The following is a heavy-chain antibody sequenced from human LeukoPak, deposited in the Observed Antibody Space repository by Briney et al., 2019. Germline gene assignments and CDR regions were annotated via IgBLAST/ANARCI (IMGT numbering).Heavy chain of an antibody. CDR2: ISSSSSYI. D-gene: IGHD1-26*01. J-gene: IGHJ3*02. V-gene: IGHV3-21*01. CDR3: ARAEVGATYAFDI. CDR1: GFTFSSYS. Sequence: PGGSLRLSCAASGFTFSSYSMNWVRQAPGKGLEWVSSISSSSSYIYYADSVKGRFTISRDNAKNSLYLQMNSLRAEDTAVYYCARAEVGATYAFDIWGQGTMVTVSS.